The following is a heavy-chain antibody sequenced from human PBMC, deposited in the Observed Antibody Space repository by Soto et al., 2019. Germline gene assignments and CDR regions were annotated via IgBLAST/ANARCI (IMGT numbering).Heavy chain of an antibody. Sequence: TVGSLRLSCAASGFTVSSNYMSWVRQAPGKGLEWVSVIYSGGSTYYADSVKGRFTISRDNSKNTLYLQMNSLRAEDTAVYYCARDRSTIYAFDIWGQGTMVTVSS. J-gene: IGHJ3*02. CDR1: GFTVSSNY. CDR3: ARDRSTIYAFDI. CDR2: IYSGGST. V-gene: IGHV3-66*01. D-gene: IGHD3-3*01.